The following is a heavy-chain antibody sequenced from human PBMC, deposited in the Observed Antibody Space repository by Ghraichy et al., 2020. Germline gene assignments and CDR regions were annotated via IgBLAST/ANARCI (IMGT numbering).Heavy chain of an antibody. J-gene: IGHJ5*02. D-gene: IGHD1-26*01. V-gene: IGHV3-7*01. Sequence: GSLRLSCAASGFLFSKYLINWVRQAPGKGLEWVANINQDGSEEYYVDSVKGRFTISRDNAKNSLYLQMNSLRAEDTAVYYCARDRGSWATYAKNWFDPWGPGTLVTVSS. CDR3: ARDRGSWATYAKNWFDP. CDR2: INQDGSEE. CDR1: GFLFSKYL.